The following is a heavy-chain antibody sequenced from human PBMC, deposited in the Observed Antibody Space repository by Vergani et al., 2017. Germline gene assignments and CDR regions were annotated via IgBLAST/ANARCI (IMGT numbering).Heavy chain of an antibody. CDR3: AREPPLTGFFDY. D-gene: IGHD3-9*01. Sequence: QVQLVQSGAEVKKPGASVRVSCKASGFTFTSYHIHWVRQAPEQGLEWVGVINPYGFSTFYAQKFQGRVTITRDTSTSTVYVEVTSLRSDDTAVYYCAREPPLTGFFDYWGQGTLVTVSS. V-gene: IGHV1-46*03. CDR1: GFTFTSYH. J-gene: IGHJ4*02. CDR2: INPYGFST.